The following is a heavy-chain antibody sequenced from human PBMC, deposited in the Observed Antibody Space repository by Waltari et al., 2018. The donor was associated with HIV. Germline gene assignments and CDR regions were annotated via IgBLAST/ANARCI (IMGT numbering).Heavy chain of an antibody. CDR1: GYSFTSYW. CDR3: ARQGGYDFWSYYYYGMDV. CDR2: IYPGDSDT. D-gene: IGHD3-3*01. Sequence: EVQLVQSGAEVKKPGESLKISCKGSGYSFTSYWIGWVRQMPGKGLEWMGIIYPGDSDTRYSPAFQGQVTISADKSISTAYLQWSSLKASDTAMYYCARQGGYDFWSYYYYGMDVWGQGTTVTVSS. J-gene: IGHJ6*02. V-gene: IGHV5-51*01.